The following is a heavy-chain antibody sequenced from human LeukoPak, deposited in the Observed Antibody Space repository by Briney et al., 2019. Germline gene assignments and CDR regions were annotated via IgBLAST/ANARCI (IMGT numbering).Heavy chain of an antibody. Sequence: PGGSLRLSCAASGFTFSDSYMTWVRQAPGKGVEWVAYISGSGHDINYSDSVKGRFTISRDNAKNSLYLQMSSLRVEDTAVYYCARGHGVVAASDDAFDIWGQGTMVTVSS. D-gene: IGHD2-2*01. J-gene: IGHJ3*02. V-gene: IGHV3-11*04. CDR2: ISGSGHDI. CDR1: GFTFSDSY. CDR3: ARGHGVVAASDDAFDI.